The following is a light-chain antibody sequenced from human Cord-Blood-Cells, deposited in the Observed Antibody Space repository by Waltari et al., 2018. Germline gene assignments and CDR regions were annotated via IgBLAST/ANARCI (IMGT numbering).Light chain of an antibody. CDR2: DVS. Sequence: QSALTQPRSVSGSPGQSVTISCTGTSSDVGGYNYVSWYQQHPGKAPKLMIYDVSKRPSGFPDRFSGSKSGNTASLTISGLQAEDEADYYCCSYAGSYTAFGGGTKLTVL. CDR1: SSDVGGYNY. CDR3: CSYAGSYTA. V-gene: IGLV2-11*01. J-gene: IGLJ2*01.